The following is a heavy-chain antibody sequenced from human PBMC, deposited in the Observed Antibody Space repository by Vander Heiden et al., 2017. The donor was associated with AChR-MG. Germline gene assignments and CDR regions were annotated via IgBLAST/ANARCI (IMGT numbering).Heavy chain of an antibody. D-gene: IGHD2-2*01. V-gene: IGHV3-53*02. CDR1: GFTVSSNY. Sequence: EVQLVETGGGLIQPGGSLRLSCAASGFTVSSNYMSWVRQAPGKGLEWVSVIYGGGSTYYADSVKGRFTISRDNSKNTLYLQMNSLRAEDTAVYYCASVRGLGYCSSTSCSMDVWGQGTTVTVSS. CDR2: IYGGGST. J-gene: IGHJ6*02. CDR3: ASVRGLGYCSSTSCSMDV.